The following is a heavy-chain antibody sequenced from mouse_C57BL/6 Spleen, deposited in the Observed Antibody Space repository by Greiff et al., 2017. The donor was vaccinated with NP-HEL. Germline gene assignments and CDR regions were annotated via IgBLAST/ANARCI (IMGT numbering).Heavy chain of an antibody. CDR1: GYAFSSSW. D-gene: IGHD2-12*01. CDR3: AREDDGG. Sequence: VQLQQSGPELVKPGASVKISCKASGYAFSSSWMNWVKQRPGKGLEWIGRIYPGDGDTNYNGKFKGKATRTADKSSSTAYMQLSSLTSEDSAVYFCAREDDGGWGQGTLVTVSA. V-gene: IGHV1-82*01. CDR2: IYPGDGDT. J-gene: IGHJ3*01.